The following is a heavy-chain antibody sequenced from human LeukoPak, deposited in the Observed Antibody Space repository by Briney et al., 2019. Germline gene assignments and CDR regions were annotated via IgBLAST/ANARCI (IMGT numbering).Heavy chain of an antibody. J-gene: IGHJ4*02. CDR2: IYTSGGT. D-gene: IGHD6-6*01. Sequence: SETLSLTCTVSGDSISSYYWSWIRQPPGKGLEWTGYIYTSGGTNYIPSLKGRVTISIATSKNQFSLKLSSVTAADSAVYYCARLTRLSTSPDRYYLDYWGQGTLVTVSS. CDR3: ARLTRLSTSPDRYYLDY. V-gene: IGHV4-4*09. CDR1: GDSISSYY.